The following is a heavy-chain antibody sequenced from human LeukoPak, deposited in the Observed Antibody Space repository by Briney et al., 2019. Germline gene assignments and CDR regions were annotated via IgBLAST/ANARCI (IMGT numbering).Heavy chain of an antibody. Sequence: TGGSLRLSGAASGFTFSSYGMHWVRQAPGKGLEWVAVIWYDGSNKYYADSVKGRFTISRDNSKNTLYLQMNSLRAEDAAVYYCAKDLKREPDWGQGTLVTVSS. V-gene: IGHV3-33*06. CDR2: IWYDGSNK. D-gene: IGHD1-14*01. CDR3: AKDLKREPD. CDR1: GFTFSSYG. J-gene: IGHJ4*02.